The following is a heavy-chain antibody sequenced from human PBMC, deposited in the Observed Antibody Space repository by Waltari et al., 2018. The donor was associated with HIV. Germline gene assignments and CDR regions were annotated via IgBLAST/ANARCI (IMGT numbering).Heavy chain of an antibody. J-gene: IGHJ4*02. Sequence: VQLVESGGGVVQPGRSLSLACAASGFTFTNYGLHWVRQAPGKGLEWMAVIWYDGSNKYYADSVKSRFTISRDNSKNRLYLQMNSLRAEDTAVYYCARDRGGSSSLVLDSWGQGTLVTVSS. CDR1: GFTFTNYG. CDR3: ARDRGGSSSLVLDS. V-gene: IGHV3-33*01. D-gene: IGHD6-6*01. CDR2: IWYDGSNK.